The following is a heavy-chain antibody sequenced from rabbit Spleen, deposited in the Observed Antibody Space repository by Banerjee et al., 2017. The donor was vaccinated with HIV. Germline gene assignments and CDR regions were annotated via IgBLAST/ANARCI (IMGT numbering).Heavy chain of an antibody. D-gene: IGHD4-1*01. CDR3: ARPQGSSGWAADL. CDR2: IYAGSSGTT. Sequence: QEQLEESGGDLVQPEGSLTLTCTASGFSFSSNYYMCWVRQAPGKGLEWIACIYAGSSGTTYYASWAKGRFTISKTSSTTVTLQMTSLTGADTATYFCARPQGSSGWAADLWGQGTLVTVS. V-gene: IGHV1S45*01. J-gene: IGHJ3*01. CDR1: GFSFSSNYY.